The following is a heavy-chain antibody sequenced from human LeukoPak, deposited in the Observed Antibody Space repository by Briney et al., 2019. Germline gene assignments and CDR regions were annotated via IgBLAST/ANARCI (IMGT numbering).Heavy chain of an antibody. CDR3: ARSVAGYSYDN. Sequence: PSETLSLTCTVSGDSISRSSYYWGWIRQPPGKGLEWIGTIYSSGNTYYNPSLKSRVTISVDTSKNQISLNLRSVTAADTALYYCARSVAGYSYDNWGQGTLVTVSS. CDR2: IYSSGNT. D-gene: IGHD5-18*01. CDR1: GDSISRSSYY. J-gene: IGHJ4*02. V-gene: IGHV4-39*01.